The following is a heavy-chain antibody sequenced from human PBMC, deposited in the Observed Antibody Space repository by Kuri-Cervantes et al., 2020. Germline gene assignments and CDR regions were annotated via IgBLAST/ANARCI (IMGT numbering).Heavy chain of an antibody. Sequence: ASVKVSCKASGYTFTSYPMQWVRQAPGQRLEWIGWVNPGNGNARYSQKFLDRVTMTTDTSTSTAYMELRSLRSDDTAVYYCARVILPGTTRANFDYWGQGTLVTVSS. D-gene: IGHD1-7*01. CDR2: VNPGNGNA. J-gene: IGHJ4*02. CDR1: GYTFTSYP. V-gene: IGHV1-3*01. CDR3: ARVILPGTTRANFDY.